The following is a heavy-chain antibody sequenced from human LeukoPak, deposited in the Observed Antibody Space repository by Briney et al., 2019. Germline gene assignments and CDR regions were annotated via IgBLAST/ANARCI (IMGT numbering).Heavy chain of an antibody. J-gene: IGHJ4*02. D-gene: IGHD1-1*01. V-gene: IGHV3-7*01. Sequence: GGSLRLSCAASEFTFSNYWMSWIRQAPGKGLEWVANIKQDGSEKYCVDSVKGRFTISRDNAKNSLYLQMNSLRAEDTAVYYCARKGYGDYWGQGTLVTVSS. CDR2: IKQDGSEK. CDR3: ARKGYGDY. CDR1: EFTFSNYW.